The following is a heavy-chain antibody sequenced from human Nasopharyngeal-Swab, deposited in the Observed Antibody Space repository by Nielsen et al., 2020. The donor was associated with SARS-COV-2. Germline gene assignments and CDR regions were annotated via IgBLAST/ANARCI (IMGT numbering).Heavy chain of an antibody. V-gene: IGHV3-30*18. D-gene: IGHD3-10*01. CDR2: ISYDGSNK. CDR3: AKDSGTWFGELLSGCMDV. CDR1: GFTFSSYG. J-gene: IGHJ6*02. Sequence: GESLKISCAASGFTFSSYGMHWVRQAPGKGLEWVAVISYDGSNKYYADSVKGRFTISRDNSKNTLYLQMNSLRAEDTAVYYCAKDSGTWFGELLSGCMDVWGQGTTVTASS.